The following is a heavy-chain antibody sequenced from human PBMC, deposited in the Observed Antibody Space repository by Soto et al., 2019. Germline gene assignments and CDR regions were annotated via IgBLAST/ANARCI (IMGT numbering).Heavy chain of an antibody. Sequence: QVQVVQSGAEVKKPGASVKVSCKTSGYTFTSYDISWVRQAPGQGLEWMGWISGYNGNTNYAQKLQGRVTMTTDTSTSTAYLELRSLRSDDTAVYYCAIESATTHDGFDIWGQGTMVIVSS. CDR2: ISGYNGNT. J-gene: IGHJ3*02. V-gene: IGHV1-18*01. CDR1: GYTFTSYD. D-gene: IGHD4-17*01. CDR3: AIESATTHDGFDI.